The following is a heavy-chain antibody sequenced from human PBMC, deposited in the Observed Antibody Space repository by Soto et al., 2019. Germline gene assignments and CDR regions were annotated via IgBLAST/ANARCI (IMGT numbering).Heavy chain of an antibody. J-gene: IGHJ3*02. V-gene: IGHV3-33*01. CDR1: GFTFSSYG. Sequence: GGSLRLSCAASGFTFSSYGMHWVRQAPGKGLEWVAVIWYDGSNKYYADSVKGRFTISRDNSKNTLYLQMNSLRAEDTAVYYCARDLQVYGDSDAFDIWGQGTMVTVSS. D-gene: IGHD4-17*01. CDR3: ARDLQVYGDSDAFDI. CDR2: IWYDGSNK.